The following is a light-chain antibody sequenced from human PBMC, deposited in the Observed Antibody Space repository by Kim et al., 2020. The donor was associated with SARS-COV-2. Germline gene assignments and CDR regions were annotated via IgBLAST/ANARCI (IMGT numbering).Light chain of an antibody. V-gene: IGKV1-39*01. Sequence: DIQMTQSPSSLSASVGDRVTMTCRSSQKIAGFVSWYQVKPGKAPRLLIFTASTLQAGVPSRFTGSGSGADFTLTIISLQAEDCAIYYCQQTYDPPLTFGGGTKLEI. CDR1: QKIAGF. J-gene: IGKJ4*01. CDR2: TAS. CDR3: QQTYDPPLT.